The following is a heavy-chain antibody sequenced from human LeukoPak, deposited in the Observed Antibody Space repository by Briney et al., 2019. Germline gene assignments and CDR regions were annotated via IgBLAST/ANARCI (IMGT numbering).Heavy chain of an antibody. CDR3: ARSSGWYRPDLDY. V-gene: IGHV4-59*01. CDR1: GGSISSYY. J-gene: IGHJ4*02. Sequence: SETLSLTCTVSGGSISSYYWSWIRQPPGKGLEWIGYIYYSGSTNYNPSLKSRVTISVDTSKNQFSLKLSSVTAADTAVYYCARSSGWYRPDLDYWGQGTLVTVSS. CDR2: IYYSGST. D-gene: IGHD6-19*01.